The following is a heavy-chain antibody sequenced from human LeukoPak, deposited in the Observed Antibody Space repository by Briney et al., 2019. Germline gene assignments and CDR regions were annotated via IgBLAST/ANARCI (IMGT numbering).Heavy chain of an antibody. CDR1: GFTFSSYG. D-gene: IGHD3-9*01. Sequence: GGSLRLSCAASGFTFSSYGMHWVRQAPGKGLEWVAVIWYDGSNKYYADSVKGRFTISRDNSKNTLYLQMNSLRAEDTAVYYCAKAISGDYGDYWGQGTLVTVSS. V-gene: IGHV3-33*06. CDR3: AKAISGDYGDY. J-gene: IGHJ4*02. CDR2: IWYDGSNK.